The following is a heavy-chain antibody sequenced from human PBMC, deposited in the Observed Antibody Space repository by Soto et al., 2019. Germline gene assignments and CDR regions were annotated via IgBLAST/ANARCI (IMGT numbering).Heavy chain of an antibody. D-gene: IGHD6-13*01. CDR3: AKGHGTSWDLDY. J-gene: IGHJ4*02. Sequence: EVQLLESGGGLVQPGGSLRLSFAASGFTFSSYDMSWVRQAPGKGLEWVSTISSSGGSTYYADSVKGRFTISRDNSNNTLYLQMNSLRAEDTAVYYCAKGHGTSWDLDYWGQGTLVTVAS. CDR2: ISSSGGST. V-gene: IGHV3-23*01. CDR1: GFTFSSYD.